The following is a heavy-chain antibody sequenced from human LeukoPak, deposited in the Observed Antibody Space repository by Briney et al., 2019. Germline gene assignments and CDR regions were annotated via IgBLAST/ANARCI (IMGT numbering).Heavy chain of an antibody. V-gene: IGHV3-74*01. CDR1: GISFSSYW. D-gene: IGHD1-26*01. CDR2: IKNDGSTA. Sequence: GGSLRLSCAASGISFSSYWMHWVRQVPGKGLMWVSRIKNDGSTADYADSVKGRFTISRDNAKNSLSLQMNSLRAEDTAVYYCVREESESYPFDSWGQGTLVIVSS. CDR3: VREESESYPFDS. J-gene: IGHJ4*02.